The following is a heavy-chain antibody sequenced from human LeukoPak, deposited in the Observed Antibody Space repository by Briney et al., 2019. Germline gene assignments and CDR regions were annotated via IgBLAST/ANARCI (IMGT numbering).Heavy chain of an antibody. CDR3: ARDDARWEVPFDY. J-gene: IGHJ4*02. D-gene: IGHD1-26*01. CDR1: GFTFSSYS. Sequence: GGSLRLSCAASGFTFSSYSMNWVRQAPGKGLEWVSYISSSSSTIYYADSVKGRLTISRDNAKNSLYLQMNSLRAEDTAVYYCARDDARWEVPFDYWGQGSLVTVSS. V-gene: IGHV3-48*01. CDR2: ISSSSSTI.